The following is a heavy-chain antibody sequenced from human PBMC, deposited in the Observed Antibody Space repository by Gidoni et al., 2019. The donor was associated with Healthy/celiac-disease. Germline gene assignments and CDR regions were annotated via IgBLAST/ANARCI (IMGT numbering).Heavy chain of an antibody. D-gene: IGHD3-10*01. CDR1: GGSISSSSYY. Sequence: QLQLQESGPGLVKPSETLSLTCTVSGGSISSSSYYWGWIRQPPGKGLEWIGSIYYSGSTYYNPSRKSRVTISVDTSKNQFSLKLSSVTAADTAVYYCARVRGVEVFDYWGQGTLVTVSS. CDR2: IYYSGST. V-gene: IGHV4-39*01. J-gene: IGHJ4*02. CDR3: ARVRGVEVFDY.